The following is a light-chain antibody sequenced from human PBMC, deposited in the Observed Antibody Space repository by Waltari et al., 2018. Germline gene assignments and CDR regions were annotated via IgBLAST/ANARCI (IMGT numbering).Light chain of an antibody. J-gene: IGLJ7*01. CDR3: SVWDSSLSDVL. Sequence: QSVLTQPPSASGAPGQSVTISCSGSSSNIGSNYVYWYQQLSGEAPKLPIYNNNQRPSGVPDRFSGSKSGTSASLAIGGLQSKDEADYYCSVWDSSLSDVLFGGGTRLTVL. CDR1: SSNIGSNY. V-gene: IGLV1-47*02. CDR2: NNN.